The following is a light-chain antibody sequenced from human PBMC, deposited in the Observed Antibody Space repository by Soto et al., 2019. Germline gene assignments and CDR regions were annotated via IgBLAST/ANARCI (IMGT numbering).Light chain of an antibody. CDR3: AAFDDSLNGYV. Sequence: SYELTQPPSVAVAPGQTARVPCGGNNIGSKTVHWYHQKPGQAPVVVVHDDSVRPSGIPERFSGSNSGDTATLTINGVEAGDEADYYCAAFDDSLNGYVFGTGTKVTVL. CDR1: NIGSKT. CDR2: DDS. J-gene: IGLJ1*01. V-gene: IGLV3-21*02.